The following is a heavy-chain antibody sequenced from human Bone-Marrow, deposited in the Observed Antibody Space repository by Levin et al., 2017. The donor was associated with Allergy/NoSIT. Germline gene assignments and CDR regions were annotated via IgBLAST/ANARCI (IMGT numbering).Heavy chain of an antibody. J-gene: IGHJ2*01. V-gene: IGHV3-53*01. CDR1: GFVVNDHF. D-gene: IGHD1-14*01. CDR2: IYSGGST. CDR3: ARALHRRGDWYFDL. Sequence: PGESLKISCAVSGFVVNDHFMSWVRQPPGKGLDWLSIIYSGGSTFYADSVKGRLTISRDSSKNTLHLQLNSLTAEDTALYYCARALHRRGDWYFDLWGRGTLVTVSS.